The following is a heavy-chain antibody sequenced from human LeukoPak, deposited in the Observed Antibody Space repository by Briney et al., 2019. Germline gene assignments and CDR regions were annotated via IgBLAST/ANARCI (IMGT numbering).Heavy chain of an antibody. Sequence: SQTLSLTCAVSGGSISSGGYSWSWIRQPPGKGLEWIGYIYHSGSTYYNPSLKSRVTISVDRSKNQFSLKLGSVTAADTAVYYCARKPALGAFDIWGQGTMVTVSS. CDR2: IYHSGST. CDR1: GGSISSGGYS. J-gene: IGHJ3*02. V-gene: IGHV4-30-2*01. CDR3: ARKPALGAFDI.